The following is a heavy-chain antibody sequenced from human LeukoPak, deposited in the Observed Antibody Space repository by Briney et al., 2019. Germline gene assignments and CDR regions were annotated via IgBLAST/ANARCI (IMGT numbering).Heavy chain of an antibody. CDR2: IKSKTDGGTT. J-gene: IGHJ4*02. CDR1: GFTFDDYG. CDR3: VSGGLVHEY. Sequence: GGSLRLSCAASGFTFDDYGMSWVRQAPGKGLEWVGRIKSKTDGGTTEYAAPVKGRFTISRDDSKNTLYLQMNSLKTEDTAVYYCVSGGLVHEYWGQGTLVTVSS. V-gene: IGHV3-15*01. D-gene: IGHD6-19*01.